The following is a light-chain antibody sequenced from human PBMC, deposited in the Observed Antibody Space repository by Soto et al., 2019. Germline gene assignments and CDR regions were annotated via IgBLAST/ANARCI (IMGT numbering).Light chain of an antibody. J-gene: IGLJ1*01. CDR3: SSYTTGSTYV. V-gene: IGLV2-14*01. CDR1: SSDVGVYDF. CDR2: EVN. Sequence: ALTQPASVSGSPGQSITISCTGTSSDVGVYDFVSWYQQHPGKAPKYLIYEVNNRPSGVSNRFSGSKSGNTASLTISGLQAEDEADYYCSSYTTGSTYVFGTGTKVTVL.